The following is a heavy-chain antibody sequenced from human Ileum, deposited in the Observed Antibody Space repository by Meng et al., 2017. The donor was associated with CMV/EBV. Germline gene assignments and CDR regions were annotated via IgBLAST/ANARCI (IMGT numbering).Heavy chain of an antibody. Sequence: ASVKVSCKASGNTLTGYYVYWVRQAPGQGLEWMGWINPNGGGTNYAQKFQGRVTVARDTFTSTIYMELSGLRSDDTAVYYCARDRLWAALGLGMDVWGQGTTVTVSS. V-gene: IGHV1-2*02. CDR3: ARDRLWAALGLGMDV. D-gene: IGHD4/OR15-4a*01. CDR1: GNTLTGYY. J-gene: IGHJ6*02. CDR2: INPNGGGT.